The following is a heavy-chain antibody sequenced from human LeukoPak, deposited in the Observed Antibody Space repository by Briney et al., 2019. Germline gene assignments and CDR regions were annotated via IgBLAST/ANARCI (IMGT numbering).Heavy chain of an antibody. V-gene: IGHV3-23*01. D-gene: IGHD6-13*01. Sequence: GGSLRLSCAASGFTFSSYGMSWVRQAPGKGLEWVSAISGSGGSTYYADSVKGRFTISRDNSKNTLYLQMKSLRAEDTAVYYCAKDGMGRSSNSDYWGQGTLVTVSS. CDR3: AKDGMGRSSNSDY. CDR1: GFTFSSYG. CDR2: ISGSGGST. J-gene: IGHJ4*02.